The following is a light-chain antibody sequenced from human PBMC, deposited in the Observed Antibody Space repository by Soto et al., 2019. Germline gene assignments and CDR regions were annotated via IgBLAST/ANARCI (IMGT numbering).Light chain of an antibody. CDR2: ATS. CDR1: QGIRND. V-gene: IGKV1-6*01. Sequence: AIQMTQSPSSLSASVGDRVTITCRASQGIRNDLGWYKQRPGKAPELLIYATSILRSGVSSRFSGSGSGTDFTFTISSLHPEDFATYYCLQDYNYPRTFGQGTKVDI. CDR3: LQDYNYPRT. J-gene: IGKJ1*01.